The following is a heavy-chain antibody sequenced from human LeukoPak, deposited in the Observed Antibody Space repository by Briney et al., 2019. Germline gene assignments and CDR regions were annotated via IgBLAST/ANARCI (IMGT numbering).Heavy chain of an antibody. D-gene: IGHD1-7*01. V-gene: IGHV3-53*01. CDR3: ARNNWNYAFDY. CDR2: IYSGGST. Sequence: PGGSLRLSCAASGFTVSSNYMSWVRQAPGKVLEWVSVIYSGGSTYYADSVKGRFTISRDNSKNTLYLQMNSLRAEDTAVYYCARNNWNYAFDYWGQGTLVTVSS. CDR1: GFTVSSNY. J-gene: IGHJ4*02.